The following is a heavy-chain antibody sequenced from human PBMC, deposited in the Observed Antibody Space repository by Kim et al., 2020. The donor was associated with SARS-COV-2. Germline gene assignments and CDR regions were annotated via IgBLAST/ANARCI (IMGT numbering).Heavy chain of an antibody. J-gene: IGHJ3*02. V-gene: IGHV1-69*13. CDR3: ARDQGFTFGGVIVNCAFDI. D-gene: IGHD3-16*02. CDR1: GGTFSSYA. CDR2: IIPIFGTA. Sequence: SVKVSCKASGGTFSSYAISWVRQAPGQGLEWMGGIIPIFGTANYAQKFQGRVTITADESTSTAYMELSSLRSEDTAVYYCARDQGFTFGGVIVNCAFDIWGQGTMVTVSS.